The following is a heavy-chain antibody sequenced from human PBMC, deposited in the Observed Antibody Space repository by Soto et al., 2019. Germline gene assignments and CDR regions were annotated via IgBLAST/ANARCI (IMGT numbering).Heavy chain of an antibody. CDR2: ISGSGDYT. CDR3: AKGSANHRPCYFDN. CDR1: GFTFRNYA. V-gene: IGHV3-23*01. Sequence: VGSLRLSCAASGFTFRNYAMSWVRQAPGKGLEWVSAISGSGDYTWHADSAKGRFTISRDSSTNTLYLQMNSLRAEDTALYFCAKGSANHRPCYFDNWGQGALVTVSS. D-gene: IGHD5-18*01. J-gene: IGHJ4*02.